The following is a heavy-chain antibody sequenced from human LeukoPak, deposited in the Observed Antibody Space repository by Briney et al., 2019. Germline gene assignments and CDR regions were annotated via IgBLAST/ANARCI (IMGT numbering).Heavy chain of an antibody. CDR3: ARHWLAGNPYHAFDL. CDR1: GFTFSSYW. D-gene: IGHD3-9*01. V-gene: IGHV3-7*01. CDR2: IKEDGSEE. J-gene: IGHJ3*01. Sequence: GGSLRLSCAASGFTFSSYWMTWIRQAPGKGLECVANIKEDGSEEYYVDSVKGRFSISRDNAKNSLHLQMNSLRAEDTAVYYCARHWLAGNPYHAFDLWGKGTMVTVSS.